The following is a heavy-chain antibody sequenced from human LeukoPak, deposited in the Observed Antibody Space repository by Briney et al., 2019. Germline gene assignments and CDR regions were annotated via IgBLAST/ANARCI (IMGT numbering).Heavy chain of an antibody. Sequence: SQTLSLTCAISGDSVSTNSAAWTWIRQSPSRGLEWLGRTYYRSKWYNDYAVSVKSRITINPDTSKNQFSLQLNSVTPEDTAVYYCTRDQIWHCSGTDCYFQNLFDPWGQGSLVIVSS. D-gene: IGHD2-2*01. CDR2: TYYRSKWYN. V-gene: IGHV6-1*01. CDR1: GDSVSTNSAA. CDR3: TRDQIWHCSGTDCYFQNLFDP. J-gene: IGHJ5*02.